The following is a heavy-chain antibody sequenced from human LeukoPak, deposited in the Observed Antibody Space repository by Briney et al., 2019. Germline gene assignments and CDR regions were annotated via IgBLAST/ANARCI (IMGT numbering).Heavy chain of an antibody. CDR1: GGSISSYY. V-gene: IGHV4-59*08. Sequence: SETLSLTCTVSGGSISSYYWSWIRQPPGKGLEWIGYIYYSGSTNYNPSLKSRVTISVDTSKNQFSLKLSSVTAADTAVYYCARAGSWFYWFDPWGRGTLVTVSS. CDR2: IYYSGST. J-gene: IGHJ5*02. CDR3: ARAGSWFYWFDP. D-gene: IGHD3-10*01.